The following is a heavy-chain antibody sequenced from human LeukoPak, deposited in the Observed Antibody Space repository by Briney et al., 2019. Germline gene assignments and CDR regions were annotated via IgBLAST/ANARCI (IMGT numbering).Heavy chain of an antibody. CDR3: TTDQYSGTMAFDH. Sequence: GGSLRLSCAASGFTFSNAWMNWVRQAPGKGLEWVGRIKSKTDGGTTDYAAPVKGRFTISRDDSKNTLYLQMNSLKTEDTAIYYCTTDQYSGTMAFDHWGQGTLVTVSS. V-gene: IGHV3-15*01. CDR1: GFTFSNAW. D-gene: IGHD3-10*01. CDR2: IKSKTDGGTT. J-gene: IGHJ4*02.